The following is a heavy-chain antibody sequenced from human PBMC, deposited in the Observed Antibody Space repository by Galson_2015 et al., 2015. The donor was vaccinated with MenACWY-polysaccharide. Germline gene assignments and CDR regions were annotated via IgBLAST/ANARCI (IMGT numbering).Heavy chain of an antibody. CDR3: AKGASYDLYNWFDT. CDR2: ISWNSGNI. J-gene: IGHJ5*02. V-gene: IGHV3-9*01. D-gene: IGHD2-21*02. CDR1: GFTFDDYA. Sequence: SLRLSCAASGFTFDDYAVHWVRQAPGKGLEWVSGISWNSGNIDYADSLKGRFTVSRGNAKNSLVLLMNSLRDEDTALYYCAKGASYDLYNWFDTWGQGTLVTVSS.